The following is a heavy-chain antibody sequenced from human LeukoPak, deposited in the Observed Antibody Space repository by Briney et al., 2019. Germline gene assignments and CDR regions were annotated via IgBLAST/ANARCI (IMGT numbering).Heavy chain of an antibody. V-gene: IGHV1-2*02. Sequence: ASVNVSCKSSGYTFTGYYMHWVRQAPGQGLEWMGWINPNSGGTNYAQKFQGRVTMTRDTSISTAYMELSRLRSDDTAVYYCARDLGGYSYGYIDYWGQGTLVTVSS. J-gene: IGHJ4*02. CDR2: INPNSGGT. D-gene: IGHD5-18*01. CDR3: ARDLGGYSYGYIDY. CDR1: GYTFTGYY.